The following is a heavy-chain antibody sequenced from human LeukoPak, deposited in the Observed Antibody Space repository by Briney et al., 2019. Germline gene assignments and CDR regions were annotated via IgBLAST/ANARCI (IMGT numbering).Heavy chain of an antibody. CDR3: ARDRPRYADYPYYFDY. V-gene: IGHV1-18*01. J-gene: IGHJ4*02. D-gene: IGHD4-17*01. CDR2: ISAYNGNT. Sequence: GASVKVSCKASGYTFSSYGISWVRQAPGQGLEWMGWISAYNGNTNYVQKLQGRVTMTTDTSTSTAYMEVRSLRSDDTAVYYCARDRPRYADYPYYFDYWGQGTLVTVSS. CDR1: GYTFSSYG.